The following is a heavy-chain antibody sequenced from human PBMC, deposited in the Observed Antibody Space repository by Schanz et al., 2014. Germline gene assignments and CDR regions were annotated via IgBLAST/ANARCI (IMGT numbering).Heavy chain of an antibody. CDR3: VCQSGSLDF. J-gene: IGHJ4*01. Sequence: EVQLVESGGGLVQPGGSLRLSCTASGFTFSDYWMSWVRQAPGKGPEWVAYIKHDGSVKDYVDSVEGRFTISRDNAEKTVLRHMNSLRVDGTAGSFCVCQSGSLDFWGQGTPVTVSS. CDR1: GFTFSDYW. CDR2: IKHDGSVK. D-gene: IGHD6-6*01. V-gene: IGHV3-7*02.